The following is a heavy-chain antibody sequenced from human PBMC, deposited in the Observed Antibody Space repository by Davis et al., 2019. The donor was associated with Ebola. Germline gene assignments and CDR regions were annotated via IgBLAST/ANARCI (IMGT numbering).Heavy chain of an antibody. CDR2: IYYSGST. V-gene: IGHV4-59*08. J-gene: IGHJ2*01. CDR1: GGSISSYY. Sequence: MPSETLSLTCAVSGGSISSYYWSWIRQPPGKGLEWIGYIYYSGSTNYNPSLKSRVTISVDTSKNQFSLKLSSMTAADTAVYYCARQRGGLRIWYFDLWGRGTLVTVSS. CDR3: ARQRGGLRIWYFDL. D-gene: IGHD4-17*01.